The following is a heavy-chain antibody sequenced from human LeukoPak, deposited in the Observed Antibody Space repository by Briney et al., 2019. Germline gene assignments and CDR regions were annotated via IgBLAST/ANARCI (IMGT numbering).Heavy chain of an antibody. Sequence: SETLSLTCAVYGGSFSGYYWSWIRQPPGKELQWIGEINHSGSTNYNPSLKSRVTISVDTSKNQFSLKLSSVAAADTAVYYCARSPDSSGYLPPFDYWGQGTLVTVSS. D-gene: IGHD3-22*01. CDR1: GGSFSGYY. J-gene: IGHJ4*02. CDR3: ARSPDSSGYLPPFDY. V-gene: IGHV4-34*01. CDR2: INHSGST.